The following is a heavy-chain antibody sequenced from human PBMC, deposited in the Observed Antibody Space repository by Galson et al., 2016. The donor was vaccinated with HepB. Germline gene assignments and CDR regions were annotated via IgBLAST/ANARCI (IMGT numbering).Heavy chain of an antibody. CDR3: AGDGYYDSSGYYYDDYYYGMDV. Sequence: SLRLSCAASGFTFSSYSMNWVRQAPGKGLEWVSSISSSSSYIYYADSVKGRFTISRDNAKNSLYLQMNSLLAEDTAVYYCAGDGYYDSSGYYYDDYYYGMDVWGQGTTVTVSS. D-gene: IGHD3-22*01. J-gene: IGHJ6*02. CDR2: ISSSSSYI. V-gene: IGHV3-21*01. CDR1: GFTFSSYS.